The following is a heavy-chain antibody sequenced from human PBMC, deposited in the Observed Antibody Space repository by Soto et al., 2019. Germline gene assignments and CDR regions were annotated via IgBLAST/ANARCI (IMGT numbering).Heavy chain of an antibody. J-gene: IGHJ4*02. CDR2: IIPILGIA. V-gene: IGHV1-69*02. D-gene: IGHD3-22*01. CDR3: ARPYDSSGYYYDY. Sequence: SVKVSCKASGGTFSSYTISWVRQAPGQGLEWMGRIIPILGIANYAQKFQGRVTITADKSTSTAYMELSSLRSEDTAVYYCARPYDSSGYYYDYWGQGTLVTVSS. CDR1: GGTFSSYT.